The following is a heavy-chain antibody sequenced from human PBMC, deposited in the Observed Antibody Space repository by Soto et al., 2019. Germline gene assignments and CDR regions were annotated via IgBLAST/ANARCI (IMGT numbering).Heavy chain of an antibody. CDR3: ASRYRVVTSIHALDM. CDR2: LNPNSGDT. D-gene: IGHD2-21*02. CDR1: GYAFTTYD. V-gene: IGHV1-8*01. Sequence: QVQLVQSGAEVKKPGASVKVSCQASGYAFTTYDIHWVRQASGQGLERVGRLNPNSGDTVYAQRFRGRVTLTRDTSKNTAYMELSSLRSDDTAVYYCASRYRVVTSIHALDMWGQGTMVTVSS. J-gene: IGHJ3*02.